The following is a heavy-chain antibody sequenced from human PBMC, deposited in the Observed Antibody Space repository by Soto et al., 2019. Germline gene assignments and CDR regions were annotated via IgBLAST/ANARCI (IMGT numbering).Heavy chain of an antibody. CDR1: GGSMYRGSKY. V-gene: IGHV4-30-2*04. CDR3: AKRSVSENGRVSDS. D-gene: IGHD2-8*01. J-gene: IGHJ4*02. Sequence: SGGSMYRGSKYWSWIRQPPGKGLEWIGYIYHSGSTYYNPSLKSRVTISVDRSKNQFSLKLSSVTAADTAIYYCAKRSVSENGRVSDSWGQGTLVTVS. CDR2: IYHSGST.